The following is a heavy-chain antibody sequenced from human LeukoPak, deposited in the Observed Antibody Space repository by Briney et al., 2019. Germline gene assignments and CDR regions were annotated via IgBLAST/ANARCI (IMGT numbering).Heavy chain of an antibody. Sequence: ASVRVSCKASGYTFTIYGISWVRQAPGQGLEWMGWISGFNGATNYAQKFQGRVTMTIDTSTNTTYMDLRTVTSDDTAIYYCARDRDYCSSTSCYTAFDIWGQGTMVTVSS. CDR1: GYTFTIYG. J-gene: IGHJ3*02. CDR2: ISGFNGAT. CDR3: ARDRDYCSSTSCYTAFDI. D-gene: IGHD2-2*02. V-gene: IGHV1-18*01.